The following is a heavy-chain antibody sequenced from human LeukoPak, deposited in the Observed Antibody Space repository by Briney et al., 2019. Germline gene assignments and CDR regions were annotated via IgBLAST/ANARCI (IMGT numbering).Heavy chain of an antibody. J-gene: IGHJ4*02. CDR1: GGSISSSSYY. CDR3: ARGTPLTSYYYDSSGYYFDY. CDR2: IYYSGST. D-gene: IGHD3-22*01. V-gene: IGHV4-61*05. Sequence: SETLSLTCTVSGGSISSSSYYWSWIRQPPGKGLEWIGYIYYSGSTNYNPSLKSRVTISVDTSKNQFSLKLSSVTAADTAVYYCARGTPLTSYYYDSSGYYFDYWGQGTLVTVSS.